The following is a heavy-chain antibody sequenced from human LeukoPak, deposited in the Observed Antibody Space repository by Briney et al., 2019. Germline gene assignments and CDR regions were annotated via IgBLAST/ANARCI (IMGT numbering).Heavy chain of an antibody. CDR3: ASSPANTAMVRSTPNIFDY. CDR2: IIPILGIA. V-gene: IGHV1-69*04. Sequence: SVKVSCKASGGTFSSYAISWVRQAPGQGLEWMGRIIPILGIANYAQKFQGRVTITADKSTSTAYMELSSLRSEDTAVYYCASSPANTAMVRSTPNIFDYWGQGTLVTVSS. J-gene: IGHJ4*02. D-gene: IGHD5-18*01. CDR1: GGTFSSYA.